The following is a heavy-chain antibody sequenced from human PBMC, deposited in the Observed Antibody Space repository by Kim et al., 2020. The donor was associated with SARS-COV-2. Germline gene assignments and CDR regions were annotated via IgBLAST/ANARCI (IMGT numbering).Heavy chain of an antibody. D-gene: IGHD4-17*01. Sequence: GSVKGRLTISSEKAKNSLYLQINSLGAGDTAVYYCARGGATTVTTGAFDIWGQGTMVTVSS. V-gene: IGHV3-13*01. CDR3: ARGGATTVTTGAFDI. J-gene: IGHJ3*02.